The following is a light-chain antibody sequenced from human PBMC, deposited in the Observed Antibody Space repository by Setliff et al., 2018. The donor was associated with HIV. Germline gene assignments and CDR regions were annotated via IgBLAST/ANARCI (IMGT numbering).Light chain of an antibody. CDR3: TSYTGGNTRV. Sequence: QSALTQPASVSGSPGQSITISCTGTSSDVGGYNYVSWYQQHPGKAPKLMIHEVSYRPPGVSSRFSGSKSGNTASLSISELRAEDETDYYCTSYTGGNTRVFGTGTKGTVL. J-gene: IGLJ1*01. CDR2: EVS. V-gene: IGLV2-14*01. CDR1: SSDVGGYNY.